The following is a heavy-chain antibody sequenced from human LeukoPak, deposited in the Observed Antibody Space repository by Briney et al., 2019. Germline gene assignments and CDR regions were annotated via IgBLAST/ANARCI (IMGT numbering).Heavy chain of an antibody. CDR2: INPNIGGT. D-gene: IGHD2-2*01. CDR3: ARDWQPYIVVVPAARRDWFDP. J-gene: IGHJ5*02. CDR1: GYTFTGYY. V-gene: IGHV1-2*02. Sequence: ASVKVSCKASGYTFTGYYMHWVPQAPGQGLECMGWINPNIGGTNYAQKCQGRVTMTRDTSISTAYMELSRLRSDDTAVYYCARDWQPYIVVVPAARRDWFDPWGQGTLVTVSS.